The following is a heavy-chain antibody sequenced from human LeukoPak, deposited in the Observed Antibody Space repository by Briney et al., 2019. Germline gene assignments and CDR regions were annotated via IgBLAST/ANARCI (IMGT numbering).Heavy chain of an antibody. D-gene: IGHD5-18*01. V-gene: IGHV6-1*01. Sequence: SQTLSLTCAISGVSVSSNSAAWNWIRQSPSRGLEWLGRTYYRSNWYFDYAQSVKSRITINADTSKNPFSLLLNSVTPDDTAVYYCAVHSTISHDTFDTWGQGTMITVSS. J-gene: IGHJ3*02. CDR1: GVSVSSNSAA. CDR2: TYYRSNWYF. CDR3: AVHSTISHDTFDT.